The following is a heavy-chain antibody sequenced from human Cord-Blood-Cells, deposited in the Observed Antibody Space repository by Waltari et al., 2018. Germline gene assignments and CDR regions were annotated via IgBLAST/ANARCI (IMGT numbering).Heavy chain of an antibody. Sequence: HVQLVQSGAQVKKPGASAKVSCKASGYTFTGYYMHWVRQASGQGLEWMGWINPNSGGTNYAQKFQGRVTMTRDQSISTAYMELSRLRADDTAVYYCARGGVPRLRINGLGQDYWGQGTLVTVSS. CDR3: ARGGVPRLRINGLGQDY. J-gene: IGHJ4*02. CDR1: GYTFTGYY. V-gene: IGHV1-2*02. D-gene: IGHD2-15*01. CDR2: INPNSGGT.